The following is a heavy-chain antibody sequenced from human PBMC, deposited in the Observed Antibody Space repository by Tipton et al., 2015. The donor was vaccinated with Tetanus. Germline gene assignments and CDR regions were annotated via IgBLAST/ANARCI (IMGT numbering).Heavy chain of an antibody. Sequence: GLVKPSETLSLTCTVSGASFSSGDYYWSWIRKPPGKDLEWIGYIYQTGTTYYNPSLKGRVAISMDRSNTQFSLRLDSLTAADTAVYYCARAAGFLGLTHDFWGRGTLVSVSS. V-gene: IGHV4-30-4*01. D-gene: IGHD2/OR15-2a*01. J-gene: IGHJ4*02. CDR3: ARAAGFLGLTHDF. CDR1: GASFSSGDYY. CDR2: IYQTGTT.